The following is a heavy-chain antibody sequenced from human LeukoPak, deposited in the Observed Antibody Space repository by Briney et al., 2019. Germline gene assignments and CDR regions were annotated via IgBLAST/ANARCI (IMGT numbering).Heavy chain of an antibody. Sequence: SVKVSCKASGGTFSSSAITWVRQAPGQGLVWMGNIIPIFGTANYAQKFQGRVAITADESTSTAYMELSSLRSEDTAVYYCARGLLPAGDYVWYFDLWGRGTLVTVSS. CDR1: GGTFSSSA. D-gene: IGHD4-17*01. J-gene: IGHJ2*01. CDR2: IIPIFGTA. V-gene: IGHV1-69*15. CDR3: ARGLLPAGDYVWYFDL.